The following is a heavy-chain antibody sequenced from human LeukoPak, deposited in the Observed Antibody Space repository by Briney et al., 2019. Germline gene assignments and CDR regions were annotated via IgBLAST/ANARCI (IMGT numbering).Heavy chain of an antibody. D-gene: IGHD6-13*01. J-gene: IGHJ2*01. V-gene: IGHV4-59*01. CDR3: ARMIAAAGTEYFDL. Sequence: SETLSLTCAVYGGSFSGYYWNWIRQPPGKGLEWIGYVHHSGNTNYNPSLKSRVTISVDTSKNQFSLKLSSVTAADTAVYYCARMIAAAGTEYFDLWGRGTLVTVSS. CDR1: GGSFSGYY. CDR2: VHHSGNT.